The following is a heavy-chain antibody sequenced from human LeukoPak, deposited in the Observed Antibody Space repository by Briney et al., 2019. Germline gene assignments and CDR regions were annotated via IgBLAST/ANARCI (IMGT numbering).Heavy chain of an antibody. Sequence: PSETLSLTCTVSGGSISSSSYYWGWVHQPPGKGLEWMGSIYYSGSTYYNPSLKSRVTISVDTSKNQFSLKLSSVTAADTAVYYCARQIGVVITPYYYYYMDVWGKGTTVTVSS. V-gene: IGHV4-39*01. J-gene: IGHJ6*03. CDR3: ARQIGVVITPYYYYYMDV. CDR2: IYYSGST. D-gene: IGHD3-3*01. CDR1: GGSISSSSYY.